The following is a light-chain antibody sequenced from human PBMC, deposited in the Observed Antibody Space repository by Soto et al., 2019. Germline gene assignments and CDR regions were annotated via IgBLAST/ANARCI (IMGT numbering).Light chain of an antibody. CDR2: EAS. J-gene: IGKJ1*01. V-gene: IGKV1-5*03. Sequence: DFQMTQSPSTLSASVGDRVTVTCRASQNINNWLAWYQQKPGKAPKLLIYEASNLQSGVPSRFSGSGSGTEFTLTISSLQPDDFATYYCQHYNSYSEAFGQGTKVDI. CDR1: QNINNW. CDR3: QHYNSYSEA.